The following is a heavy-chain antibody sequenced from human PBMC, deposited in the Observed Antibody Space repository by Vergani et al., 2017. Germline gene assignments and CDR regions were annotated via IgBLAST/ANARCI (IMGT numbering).Heavy chain of an antibody. D-gene: IGHD3-22*01. CDR1: GGSISSYY. J-gene: IGHJ4*02. CDR2: IYYSGST. Sequence: QVQLQESGPGLVKPSETLSLTCTVSGGSISSYYWSWIRQPPGKGLEWIGYIYYSGSTNYNPSLKSRVTLSVDPSKNQFSLKLSSVTAADTAVYYCARSPHYYDSSHFDYWGQGTLVTVSS. V-gene: IGHV4-59*01. CDR3: ARSPHYYDSSHFDY.